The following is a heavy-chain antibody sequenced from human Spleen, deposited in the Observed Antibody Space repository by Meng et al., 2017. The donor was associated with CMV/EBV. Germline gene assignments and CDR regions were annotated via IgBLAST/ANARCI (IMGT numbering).Heavy chain of an antibody. J-gene: IGHJ5*02. D-gene: IGHD6-19*01. CDR3: AKEEYSSGWQPGGWFDP. V-gene: IGHV3-30*02. Sequence: GESLKISCTASGFTFGDYAMSWVRQAPGKGLEWVAFIRYDGSNKYYADSVKGRFTISRDNSKNTLYLQMNSLRAEDTAVYYCAKEEYSSGWQPGGWFDPWGQGTLVTVSS. CDR2: IRYDGSNK. CDR1: GFTFGDYA.